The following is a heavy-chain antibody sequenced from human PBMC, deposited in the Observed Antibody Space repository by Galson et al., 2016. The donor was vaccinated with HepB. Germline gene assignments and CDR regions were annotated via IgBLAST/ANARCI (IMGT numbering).Heavy chain of an antibody. CDR3: AAEPSYYGMDV. CDR2: ISSSGSII. Sequence: SLRLSCAASGFTLSSYEMNWVRQAPGKGLEWVSYISSSGSIIYNADSVKGRCTISRDNAKNSLYLQMNSLRAEDTAVYYCAAEPSYYGMDVWGQGTTVTVSS. J-gene: IGHJ6*02. CDR1: GFTLSSYE. V-gene: IGHV3-48*03.